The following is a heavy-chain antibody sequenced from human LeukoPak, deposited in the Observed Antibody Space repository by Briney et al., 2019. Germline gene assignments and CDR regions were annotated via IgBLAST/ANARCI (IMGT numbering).Heavy chain of an antibody. CDR1: GYTFTSYD. Sequence: ASVEVSCKASGYTFTSYDINWVRQATGQGLEWMGWMNPNSGNTGYAQKFQGRVTMTRNTSISTAYMELSSLRSEDTAVYYCATHGGDLTQYYYYYMDVWGKGTTATVSS. CDR2: MNPNSGNT. V-gene: IGHV1-8*01. J-gene: IGHJ6*03. D-gene: IGHD3-9*01. CDR3: ATHGGDLTQYYYYYMDV.